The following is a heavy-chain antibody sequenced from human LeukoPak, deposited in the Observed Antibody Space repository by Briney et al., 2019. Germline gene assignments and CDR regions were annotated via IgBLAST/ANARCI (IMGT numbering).Heavy chain of an antibody. D-gene: IGHD5-18*01. J-gene: IGHJ6*04. CDR2: IKSISDGETT. CDR1: GFTFSDAW. V-gene: IGHV3-15*01. Sequence: GGSLRLSCAASGFTFSDAWMSWVRQAPGKGLEWVGRIKSISDGETTDHAAPVKGRFTISRDDSKNTLYLQMNSLKTEDTAVYYCTTAGFSYSYGWGAVDVWGKGTTVTVSS. CDR3: TTAGFSYSYGWGAVDV.